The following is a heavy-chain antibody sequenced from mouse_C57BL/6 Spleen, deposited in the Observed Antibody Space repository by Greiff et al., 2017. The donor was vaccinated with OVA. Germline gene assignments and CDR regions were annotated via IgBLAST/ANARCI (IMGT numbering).Heavy chain of an antibody. CDR1: GYTFTDYY. V-gene: IGHV1-26*01. D-gene: IGHD1-1*01. CDR2: INPNNGGT. Sequence: EVQLQESGPELVKPGASVKISCKASGYTFTDYYMNWVKQSHGKSLEWIGDINPNNGGTSYNQKFKGKATLTVDKSSSTAYMELRSLTSEDSAVYYCATTVVAEDWYFDVWGTGTTVTVSS. CDR3: ATTVVAEDWYFDV. J-gene: IGHJ1*03.